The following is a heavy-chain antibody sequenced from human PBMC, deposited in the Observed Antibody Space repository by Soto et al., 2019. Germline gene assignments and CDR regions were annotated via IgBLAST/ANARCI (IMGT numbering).Heavy chain of an antibody. Sequence: PSETLSLTCAVYGGSFSGYYWSWIRQPPGKGLEWIGEINHSGSTNYNPSLKSRVTISVDTSKNQFSLKLSSVTAADTAVYYCARGGSSYGYSSSWYYYYGMDVWGQGTTVTVS. CDR1: GGSFSGYY. CDR2: INHSGST. CDR3: ARGGSSYGYSSSWYYYYGMDV. V-gene: IGHV4-34*01. D-gene: IGHD6-13*01. J-gene: IGHJ6*02.